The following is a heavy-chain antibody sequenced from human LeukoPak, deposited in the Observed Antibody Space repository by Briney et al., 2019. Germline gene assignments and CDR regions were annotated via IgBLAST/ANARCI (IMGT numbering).Heavy chain of an antibody. V-gene: IGHV4-39*07. CDR1: GGSISSSSYY. J-gene: IGHJ4*02. D-gene: IGHD6-19*01. CDR2: MYYSGST. CDR3: ARGGSGWYRGPKPVDY. Sequence: ETLSLTCTVSGGSISSSSYYWGWIRQPPGKGLEWIGSMYYSGSTYYNPSLKSRVTISVDTSKNQFSLKLNSVTAADTAVYYCARGGSGWYRGPKPVDYWGQGTLVTVSS.